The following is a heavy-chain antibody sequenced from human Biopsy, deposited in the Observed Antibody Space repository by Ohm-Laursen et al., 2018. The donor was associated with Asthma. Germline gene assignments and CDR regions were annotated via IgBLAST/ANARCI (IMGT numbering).Heavy chain of an antibody. CDR3: ASQSSGPDFWSGYYYFDY. CDR2: ISYDGSNK. D-gene: IGHD3-3*01. Sequence: SSLRLSCAASGFTFSSYDMHWVRQAPGKGLEWVAVISYDGSNKYYADSVKGRFTISRDNSKNTLYLQMNSLRAEDTAVYYCASQSSGPDFWSGYYYFDYWGQGTLVTVSS. J-gene: IGHJ4*02. CDR1: GFTFSSYD. V-gene: IGHV3-30*03.